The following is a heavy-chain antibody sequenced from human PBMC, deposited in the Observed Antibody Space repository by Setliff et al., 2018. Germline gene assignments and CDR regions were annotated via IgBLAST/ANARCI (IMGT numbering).Heavy chain of an antibody. V-gene: IGHV4-61*09. Sequence: ASETLSLTCAVSGGSISNTFYYWTWIRQPAGKGLEWIGQIYTSWSTNYNPSLKSRVTISVDTSKNQFSLQLSSVTAADTAVYYCARMSGFLYIDVWGKGTTVTVSS. J-gene: IGHJ6*04. CDR1: GGSISNTFYY. CDR3: ARMSGFLYIDV. D-gene: IGHD3-3*01. CDR2: IYTSWST.